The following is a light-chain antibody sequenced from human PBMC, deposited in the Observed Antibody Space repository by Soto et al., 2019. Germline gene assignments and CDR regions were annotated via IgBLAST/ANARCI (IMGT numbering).Light chain of an antibody. Sequence: EIVLTQSPDTLSLSHGERATLSCRASQSVSITDLAWYQQTPGQAPRLLIYGASNRATGIPYRFSGSGSGTDFTLTISTLEPEDVAMYYCQQYGTSRLTFGGGTKVEI. CDR2: GAS. J-gene: IGKJ4*01. CDR3: QQYGTSRLT. CDR1: QSVSITD. V-gene: IGKV3-20*01.